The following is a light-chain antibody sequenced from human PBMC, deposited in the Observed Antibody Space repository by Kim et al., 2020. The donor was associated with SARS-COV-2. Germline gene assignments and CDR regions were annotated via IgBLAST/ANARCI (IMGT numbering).Light chain of an antibody. Sequence: SYELTQPPSVSVSPGQTASITCSGDKLGDKYACWYQQKPGQSPVLVIYQDSKRPSGIPERFSSSNSGNTATLTISGPQAMYEADYYCQAWVSSTVVFGG. CDR1: KLGDKY. V-gene: IGLV3-1*01. J-gene: IGLJ2*01. CDR3: QAWVSSTVV. CDR2: QDS.